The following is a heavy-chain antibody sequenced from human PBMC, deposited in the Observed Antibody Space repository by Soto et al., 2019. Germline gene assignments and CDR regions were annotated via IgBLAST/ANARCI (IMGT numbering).Heavy chain of an antibody. V-gene: IGHV1-69*06. Sequence: QVQLVQSGAEVKTPGSSVKVSCKASGGTFNSYSIDWVRQAPGQGLEWMGGIIPMSGRPNYAQRFLGRVTMSADKSTSTVHMEVNSLTYEATDVYYCARRGRESANWFDPWGQGTLVTVSS. J-gene: IGHJ5*02. CDR2: IIPMSGRP. CDR1: GGTFNSYS. CDR3: ARRGRESANWFDP.